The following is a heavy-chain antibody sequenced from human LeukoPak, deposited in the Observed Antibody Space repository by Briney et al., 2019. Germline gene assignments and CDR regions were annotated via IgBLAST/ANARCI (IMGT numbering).Heavy chain of an antibody. CDR2: IRSNSDGGTI. CDR3: ATDFYDST. CDR1: GFTFSSYS. Sequence: PGGSLRLSCAASGFTFSSYSMNWVRQAPGKGLEWVARIRSNSDGGTIDYAAPVKGRFTLSRDDSKTTLYLQMNSLQTEDTAVYYCATDFYDSTWGQGTLVTVSS. V-gene: IGHV3-15*07. J-gene: IGHJ5*02. D-gene: IGHD3-22*01.